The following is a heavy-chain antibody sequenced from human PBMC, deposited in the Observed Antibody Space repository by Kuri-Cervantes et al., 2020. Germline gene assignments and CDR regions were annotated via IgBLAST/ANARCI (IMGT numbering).Heavy chain of an antibody. CDR1: GFTFSSYS. D-gene: IGHD1-26*01. CDR3: ASGGRYEGDPFDY. J-gene: IGHJ4*02. V-gene: IGHV3-21*04. Sequence: GESLKISCAASGFTFSSYSMNWVRQAPGKGLEWISGITWNSAGIDYADSVKGRFTISRDNAENSLYLQMNSLRSEDTAVYYCASGGRYEGDPFDYWGQGTLVTVSS. CDR2: ITWNSAGI.